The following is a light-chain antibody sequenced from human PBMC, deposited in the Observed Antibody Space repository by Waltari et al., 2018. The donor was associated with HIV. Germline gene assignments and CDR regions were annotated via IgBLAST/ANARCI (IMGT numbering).Light chain of an antibody. V-gene: IGLV4-69*01. CDR2: VNSDGSH. CDR1: RGHSSYA. Sequence: QLVLSQSPSASASLGASVKLTCTLSRGHSSYAIAWHQQQPEKGPQYLMKVNSDGSHTKGDGIPDRFSGSSSGAERYLTISSLQSEDEADCYCQTWVTGILVFGGGTKLTVL. CDR3: QTWVTGILV. J-gene: IGLJ3*02.